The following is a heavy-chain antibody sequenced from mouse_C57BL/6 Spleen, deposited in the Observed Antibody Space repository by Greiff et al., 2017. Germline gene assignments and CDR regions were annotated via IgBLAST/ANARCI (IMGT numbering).Heavy chain of an antibody. D-gene: IGHD1-1*01. V-gene: IGHV1-82*01. CDR1: GYAFSSSW. CDR3: APYYSGDY. Sequence: QVQLQQSGPELAKPGASVKISCKASGYAFSSSWMNWVKQRPGKGLEWIGRIYPGDGDTNYNGKFKGKATLTADKSSSTAYMQLSSLTSEDSAVYFCAPYYSGDYWGQGTTLTVSS. CDR2: IYPGDGDT. J-gene: IGHJ2*01.